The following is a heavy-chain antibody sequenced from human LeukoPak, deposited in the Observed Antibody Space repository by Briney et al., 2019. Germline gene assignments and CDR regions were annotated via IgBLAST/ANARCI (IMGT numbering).Heavy chain of an antibody. D-gene: IGHD6-6*01. J-gene: IGHJ6*04. CDR1: GFTFSSYA. CDR2: ISGSGGST. CDR3: AREGTYSRSSYKYDYLTV. Sequence: GGSLRLSCAASGFTFSSYAMSWVRQAPGKGLEWVSAISGSGGSTYYADSVKGRFTISRDNSKNTLYLQMNSLRVEDTAVYFCAREGTYSRSSYKYDYLTVWGKGTTVTVSA. V-gene: IGHV3-23*01.